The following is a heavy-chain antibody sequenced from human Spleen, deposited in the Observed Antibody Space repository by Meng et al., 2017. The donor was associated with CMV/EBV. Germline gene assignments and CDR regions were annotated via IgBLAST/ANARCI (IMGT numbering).Heavy chain of an antibody. Sequence: GESLQISCAASGFTVSSDYMSWVRQAPGKGLEWISVIYTSGTTDYADSLRSRFTISRDNSKNTLSLQINSLRAEDTAVYYCARSSTTLYYYAMDVWGQGTTVTVSS. J-gene: IGHJ6*02. V-gene: IGHV3-53*01. D-gene: IGHD2/OR15-2a*01. CDR1: GFTVSSDY. CDR3: ARSSTTLYYYAMDV. CDR2: IYTSGTT.